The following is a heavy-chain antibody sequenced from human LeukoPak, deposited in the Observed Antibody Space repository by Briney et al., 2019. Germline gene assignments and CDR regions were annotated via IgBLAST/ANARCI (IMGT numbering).Heavy chain of an antibody. CDR2: IKHEGSEK. Sequence: PGGSLRLSCAASGFTFSSYWMSWVRQAPGKGLEWVANIKHEGSEKCYVDSVKGRFTISRDNAKNSLYLQMNSLRAEDTAVYYCARDGYSSGWYVGDAFDIWGQGTMVTVSS. D-gene: IGHD6-19*01. J-gene: IGHJ3*02. CDR3: ARDGYSSGWYVGDAFDI. V-gene: IGHV3-7*01. CDR1: GFTFSSYW.